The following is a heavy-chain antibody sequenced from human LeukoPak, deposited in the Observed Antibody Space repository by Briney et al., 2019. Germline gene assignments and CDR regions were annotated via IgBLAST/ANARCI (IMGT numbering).Heavy chain of an antibody. CDR3: AKEGYYYDSSGYYSGYY. V-gene: IGHV3-30*18. Sequence: GGSLRLSCAASGFTFDQYGMQWVRQAPGKGLEWVAVISYDGSNKYYADSVKGRFTISRGNSKNTLYLQMNSLRAEDTAVYYCAKEGYYYDSSGYYSGYYWGQGTLVTVSS. CDR1: GFTFDQYG. CDR2: ISYDGSNK. D-gene: IGHD3-22*01. J-gene: IGHJ4*02.